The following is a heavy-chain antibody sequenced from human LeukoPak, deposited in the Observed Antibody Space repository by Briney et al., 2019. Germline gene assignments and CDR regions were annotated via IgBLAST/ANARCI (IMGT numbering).Heavy chain of an antibody. CDR1: GYTFSSYW. CDR3: ATDNGPLHYGMDV. Sequence: PGGSLRLSCAASGYTFSSYWMHWLRQAPGKGLVWVSRINSDGSSRSYADSVKGRFTISRDNAKNSLYLQMNSLRAEDTAVYYCATDNGPLHYGMDVWGQGTTVTVSS. CDR2: INSDGSSR. V-gene: IGHV3-74*01. J-gene: IGHJ6*02.